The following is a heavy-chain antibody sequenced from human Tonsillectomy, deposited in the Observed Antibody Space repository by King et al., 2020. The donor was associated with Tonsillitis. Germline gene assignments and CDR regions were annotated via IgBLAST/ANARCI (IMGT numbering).Heavy chain of an antibody. V-gene: IGHV4-4*07. CDR1: GGSISSYY. CDR2: IYTSGGGGT. J-gene: IGHJ3*02. D-gene: IGHD3-10*01. Sequence: QLQESGPGLVKPSETLSLTCTVSGGSISSYYWSWIRQPAGKGLEWIGRIYTSGGGGTNYNPPLKSRVTVSLDTSTNQFSLKWSSVTAADTAVYYCARDHKWFGELLNGFDIWGQGTMVTVSP. CDR3: ARDHKWFGELLNGFDI.